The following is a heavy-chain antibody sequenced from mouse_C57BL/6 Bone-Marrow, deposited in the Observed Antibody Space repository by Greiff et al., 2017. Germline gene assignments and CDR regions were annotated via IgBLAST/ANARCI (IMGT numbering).Heavy chain of an antibody. CDR1: GYTFTSYG. CDR3: ASPIYYGTAWCAY. J-gene: IGHJ3*01. V-gene: IGHV1-81*01. Sequence: VQLQQSGAELARPGASVKLSCKASGYTFTSYGISWVKQRTGQGLEWIGEIYPRSGNTYYNEKFKGKATLTADKSSSTAYMELRSLTSEDSAVYFCASPIYYGTAWCAYWGQGTLVTVSA. D-gene: IGHD2-1*01. CDR2: IYPRSGNT.